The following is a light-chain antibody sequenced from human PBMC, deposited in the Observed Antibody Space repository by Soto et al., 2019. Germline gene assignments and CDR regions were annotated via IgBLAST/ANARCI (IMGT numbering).Light chain of an antibody. CDR3: QQYNNWPPT. Sequence: EIVLTQSPSTLSLSPGERATLSCRASQGVSSYLAWYQQKPGQAPRLLIYGASTRATGIPARFSGSGSGTEFTLTISSLQSEDFAVYYCQQYNNWPPTFGQGTKVDI. J-gene: IGKJ1*01. CDR1: QGVSSY. CDR2: GAS. V-gene: IGKV3-15*01.